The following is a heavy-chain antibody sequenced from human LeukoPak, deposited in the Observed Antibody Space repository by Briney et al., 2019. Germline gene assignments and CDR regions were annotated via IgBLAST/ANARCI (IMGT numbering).Heavy chain of an antibody. V-gene: IGHV1-8*01. J-gene: IGHJ5*02. CDR2: MNPNSGNT. Sequence: ASVKVSCKASGYTFTSYDINWVRQATGQGLEWMGWMNPNSGNTGYAQKFQGRVTMTRNTSISTAYMELSSLRSEDTAVYYCARGLQQGGSSSWYDWFDPWGQGTLVTVSS. CDR3: ARGLQQGGSSSWYDWFDP. CDR1: GYTFTSYD. D-gene: IGHD6-13*01.